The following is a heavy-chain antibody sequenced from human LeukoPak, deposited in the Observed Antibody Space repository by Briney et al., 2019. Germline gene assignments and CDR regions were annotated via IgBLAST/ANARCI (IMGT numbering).Heavy chain of an antibody. V-gene: IGHV1-69*01. CDR3: ARRADWFSWTRLDAFDI. CDR2: FNHIYGTT. Sequence: GSSVKVSCKASGGSLKNFAISWVRQAPGQGPEWLGGFNHIYGTTNYAQKFKVRFTMTVYDSTNIAHLDLSSLRSDDTALYYCARRADWFSWTRLDAFDIWGQGTMVTVSS. D-gene: IGHD3-3*01. CDR1: GGSLKNFA. J-gene: IGHJ3*02.